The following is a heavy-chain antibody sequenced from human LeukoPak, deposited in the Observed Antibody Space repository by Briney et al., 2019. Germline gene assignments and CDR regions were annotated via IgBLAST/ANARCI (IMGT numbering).Heavy chain of an antibody. CDR1: GGSIRSSY. CDR3: AGDYGNHEGTSDV. D-gene: IGHD4-17*01. J-gene: IGHJ3*01. Sequence: PSETLSLTCSVSGGSIRSSYWSWIRQPPGKGLEWIGYIHYSGSTNYNPSLKSRVSISIDTSKNQLSLNLHSVTAADTAVYYCAGDYGNHEGTSDVWGQGTLVTVSS. V-gene: IGHV4-59*01. CDR2: IHYSGST.